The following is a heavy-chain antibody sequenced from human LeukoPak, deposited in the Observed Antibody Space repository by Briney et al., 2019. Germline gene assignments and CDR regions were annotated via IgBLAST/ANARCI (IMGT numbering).Heavy chain of an antibody. CDR1: GFTFSSYS. CDR2: ISSSSNTI. Sequence: GGSLRLSCAASGFTFSSYSMNWVRQAPGKGGEWVSYISSSSNTIYYTDSVKGRFTISRDNAKNSLYLQMNSLRDEDTAVYYCVRDGKFSSSWYRAFDIWGQGTMVTASS. V-gene: IGHV3-48*02. J-gene: IGHJ3*02. D-gene: IGHD6-13*01. CDR3: VRDGKFSSSWYRAFDI.